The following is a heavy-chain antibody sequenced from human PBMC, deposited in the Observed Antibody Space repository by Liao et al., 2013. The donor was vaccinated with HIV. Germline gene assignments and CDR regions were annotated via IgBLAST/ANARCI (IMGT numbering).Heavy chain of an antibody. J-gene: IGHJ3*02. CDR2: IYYSGST. D-gene: IGHD4-17*01. CDR1: GGSISSYY. V-gene: IGHV4-59*01. CDR3: AREGYGDYAGAFDI. Sequence: QVQLQESGPGLVKPSETLSLTCTVSGGSISSYYWSWIRQPPGRDWSGLGSIYYSGSTNYNPSLKSRVTISVDTSKNQFSLKLSSVTAADTAVYYCAREGYGDYAGAFDIWGQGTMVTVXS.